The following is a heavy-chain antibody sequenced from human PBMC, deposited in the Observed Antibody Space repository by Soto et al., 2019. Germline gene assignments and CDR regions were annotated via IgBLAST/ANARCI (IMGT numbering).Heavy chain of an antibody. V-gene: IGHV4-34*01. CDR1: GGSFSGYY. Sequence: PSETLSLTCAVYGGSFSGYYWSWIRQPPGKGLEWIGEINHSGSTNYNPSLKSRVTISVDTSKNQFSLKLSSVTAADTAVYYCARGHVTIFGMVIYYYYGMDVWGQGTTVTVSS. D-gene: IGHD3-3*01. CDR3: ARGHVTIFGMVIYYYYGMDV. J-gene: IGHJ6*02. CDR2: INHSGST.